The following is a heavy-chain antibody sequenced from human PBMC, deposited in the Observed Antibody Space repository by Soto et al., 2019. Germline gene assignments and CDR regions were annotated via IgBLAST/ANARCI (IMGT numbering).Heavy chain of an antibody. V-gene: IGHV4-4*07. CDR1: GGSISSYY. CDR3: ARVTETYYYDSSGYSGDAFDI. Sequence: SETLSLTCTVSGGSISSYYWSWIRQPAGKGLEWIGRIYTSGSTNYNPSLKSRVTMSVDTSKNQFSLKLSSVTAADTAVYYCARVTETYYYDSSGYSGDAFDIWGQGTMVTRLL. D-gene: IGHD3-22*01. J-gene: IGHJ3*02. CDR2: IYTSGST.